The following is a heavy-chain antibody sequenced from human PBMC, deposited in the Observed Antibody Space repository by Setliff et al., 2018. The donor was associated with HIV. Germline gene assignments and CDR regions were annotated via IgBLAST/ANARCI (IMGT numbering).Heavy chain of an antibody. Sequence: GSLRLSCAASGFTFSSYGVHWVRQAPGKGLEWVAFIRNDGSDKHYVDSVKGRFTISRDNSKNTLYLQMSSLRAEDTAVYYCAREVTSFEAFDLWGQGTMVTVSS. CDR1: GFTFSSYG. J-gene: IGHJ3*01. D-gene: IGHD2-21*02. CDR2: IRNDGSDK. CDR3: AREVTSFEAFDL. V-gene: IGHV3-30*02.